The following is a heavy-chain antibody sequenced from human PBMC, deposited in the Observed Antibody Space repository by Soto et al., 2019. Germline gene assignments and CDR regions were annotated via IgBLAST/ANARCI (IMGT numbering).Heavy chain of an antibody. D-gene: IGHD2-2*01. V-gene: IGHV3-15*01. CDR2: IKSKTDGGTT. CDR3: TTDREQDIVVVPAKTYYYYSYYMDV. CDR1: SSTIGNAW. Sequence: PGGSLSLYCVTRSSTIGNAWLSRIPAAKRKGVEWVGRIKSKTDGGTTDYAAPVKGRFTISRDDSKNTLYLQMNSLKTEDTAVYYCTTDREQDIVVVPAKTYYYYSYYMDVWGKGT. J-gene: IGHJ6*03.